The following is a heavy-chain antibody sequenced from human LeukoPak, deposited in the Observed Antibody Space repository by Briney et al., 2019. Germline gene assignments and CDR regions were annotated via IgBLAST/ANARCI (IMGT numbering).Heavy chain of an antibody. CDR2: IIPILGIA. J-gene: IGHJ3*02. CDR3: ASWRWLHGAFDI. V-gene: IGHV1-69*04. Sequence: ASAKVSCKASGGTFSSYAISWVRQAPGQGLEWMGRIIPILGIANYAQKFQGRVTITADKSTSTAYMELSSLRSEDTAVYYCASWRWLHGAFDIWGQGTMVTVSS. D-gene: IGHD5-12*01. CDR1: GGTFSSYA.